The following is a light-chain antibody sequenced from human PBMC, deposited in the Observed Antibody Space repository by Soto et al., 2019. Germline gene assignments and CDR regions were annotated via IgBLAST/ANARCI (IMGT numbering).Light chain of an antibody. Sequence: QSALTQPASVSGSPGQSITISCSGTSNDIGGYNYVSWYQHHPGKAPKLMIFEVTNRPSGVSNRFSGSKSGNTASLTISGLQTEDEADYYCAAWDDSLNGSYVFGTGTKVTVL. J-gene: IGLJ1*01. CDR2: EVT. V-gene: IGLV2-14*01. CDR1: SNDIGGYNY. CDR3: AAWDDSLNGSYV.